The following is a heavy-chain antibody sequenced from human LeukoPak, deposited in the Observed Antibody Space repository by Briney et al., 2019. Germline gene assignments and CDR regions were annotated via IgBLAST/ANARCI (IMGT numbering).Heavy chain of an antibody. V-gene: IGHV3-21*04. CDR3: ARETGDGSGSYPDY. Sequence: GGSLRLSCAASGFTFSSYVMSWVRQAPGRGLEWVSTISGSGGSTYYADSVKDRFTISRDNAKDSLYLQMNSLRAEDTAVYYCARETGDGSGSYPDYWGQGTLVTVSS. D-gene: IGHD3-10*01. J-gene: IGHJ4*02. CDR2: ISGSGGST. CDR1: GFTFSSYV.